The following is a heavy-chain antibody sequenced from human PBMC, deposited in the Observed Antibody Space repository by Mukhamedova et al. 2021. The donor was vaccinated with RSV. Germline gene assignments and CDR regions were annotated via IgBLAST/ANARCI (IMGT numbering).Heavy chain of an antibody. CDR2: INHSGST. J-gene: IGHJ5*02. CDR3: ARGPLGYCSSTSCRRLFDP. D-gene: IGHD2-2*03. Sequence: IRQPPGKGLEWIGEINHSGSTNYNPSLKSRVTISVDTSKNQFSLKLSSVTAADTAVYYCARGPLGYCSSTSCRRLFDPWGQGTLV. V-gene: IGHV4-34*01.